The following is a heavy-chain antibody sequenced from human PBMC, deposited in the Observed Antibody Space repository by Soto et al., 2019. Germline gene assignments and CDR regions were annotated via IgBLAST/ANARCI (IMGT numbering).Heavy chain of an antibody. D-gene: IGHD3-3*01. CDR2: ISGNGKKT. Sequence: PGGSLRLSCGASGFTFSTHAMSWVRQGPGMGLEWTSTISGNGKKTYYADSVKGRFSISRDNSKNTLYLQISGLRAEDTATYYCVKDWSGDKCPCMDVWGQGTTVTVSS. CDR3: VKDWSGDKCPCMDV. CDR1: GFTFSTHA. J-gene: IGHJ6*02. V-gene: IGHV3-23*01.